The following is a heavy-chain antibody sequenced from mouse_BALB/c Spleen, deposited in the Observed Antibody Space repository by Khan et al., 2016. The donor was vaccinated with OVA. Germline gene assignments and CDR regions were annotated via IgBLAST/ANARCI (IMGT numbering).Heavy chain of an antibody. D-gene: IGHD1-1*01. CDR3: APSYYYWYYFAY. Sequence: EVKLVESGGGLVQPGGSRKLSCAASGFTFSSYGMHWVRQAPEKGLEWVAYISGDSSTIYYTDTVKGRITISRDNPKNTLSLQMTSLMSEDTAMYDCAPSYYYWYYFAYWGPGTTLTVSS. J-gene: IGHJ2*01. CDR2: ISGDSSTI. CDR1: GFTFSSYG. V-gene: IGHV5-17*02.